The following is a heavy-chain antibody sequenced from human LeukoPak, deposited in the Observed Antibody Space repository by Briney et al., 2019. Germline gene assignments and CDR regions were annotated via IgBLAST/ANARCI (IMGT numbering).Heavy chain of an antibody. J-gene: IGHJ4*02. V-gene: IGHV4-59*08. CDR2: IHYSGST. CDR3: ARIRKLYYYDSSGYYFDY. D-gene: IGHD3-22*01. Sequence: SETLSLTCTVSGGSISSYYWSWIRQPPGKGLEWIGYIHYSGSTSYNPSLKSRVTISVDTSKNQLSLKLGSVTAADTAVYYCARIRKLYYYDSSGYYFDYWGQGTLVTVSS. CDR1: GGSISSYY.